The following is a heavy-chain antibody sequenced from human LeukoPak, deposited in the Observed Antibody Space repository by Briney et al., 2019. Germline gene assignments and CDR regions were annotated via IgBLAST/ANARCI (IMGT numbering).Heavy chain of an antibody. CDR1: GYTFTSYG. Sequence: ASXXXXCKASGYTFTSYGISWVRQAPGQGLEWMGWISAYNGNTNYAQKLQGRVTMTTDTSTSTAYMELRSLRSDDTAVYYCARFRLTGATKEDYWGQGTLVTVSS. CDR3: ARFRLTGATKEDY. J-gene: IGHJ4*02. V-gene: IGHV1-18*01. CDR2: ISAYNGNT. D-gene: IGHD3-9*01.